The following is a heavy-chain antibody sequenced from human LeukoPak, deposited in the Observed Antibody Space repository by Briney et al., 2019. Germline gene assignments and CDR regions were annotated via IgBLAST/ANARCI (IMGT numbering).Heavy chain of an antibody. D-gene: IGHD2-2*02. V-gene: IGHV4-34*01. J-gene: IGHJ5*02. CDR3: ARARIVVVPAAIRFFGGGWFDP. CDR1: GGSFSGYY. CDR2: INHSGST. Sequence: NPSETLSLTCAVYGGSFSGYYWSWIRQPPGKGLEWIGEINHSGSTNYNPSLKSRVTISVDTSKNQFSLKLSSVTAADTAVYYCARARIVVVPAAIRFFGGGWFDPWGQGTLVTASS.